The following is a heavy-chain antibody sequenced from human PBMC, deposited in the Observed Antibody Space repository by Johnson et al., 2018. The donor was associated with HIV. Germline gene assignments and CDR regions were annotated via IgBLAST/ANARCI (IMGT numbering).Heavy chain of an antibody. CDR3: AKAREYDSTGHDAFDI. D-gene: IGHD3-22*01. Sequence: QVQLVESGGGLVKPGGSLRLSCAASGFTFSSYAMHWVRQAPGKGLEWVAVISYDGSNKYYADSVKGRFTISRDSSKDTLYVQMNSLRAEDTAVYYCAKAREYDSTGHDAFDIWGQGTMVTVSS. CDR1: GFTFSSYA. V-gene: IGHV3-30*04. J-gene: IGHJ3*02. CDR2: ISYDGSNK.